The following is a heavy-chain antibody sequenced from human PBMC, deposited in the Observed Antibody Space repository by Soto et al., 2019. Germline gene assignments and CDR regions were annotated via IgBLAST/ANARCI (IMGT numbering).Heavy chain of an antibody. Sequence: GGSLRLSCAASGFTFSSYGMHWVRQAPGKGLEWVAVISYDGSNKYYADSVKGRFTISRDNSKNTLYLQMNSLRAEDTAVYYCAKDRGYCGGDCSRTYYYYYGMDVWGQGTTVTVSS. CDR1: GFTFSSYG. D-gene: IGHD2-21*02. V-gene: IGHV3-30*18. CDR3: AKDRGYCGGDCSRTYYYYYGMDV. CDR2: ISYDGSNK. J-gene: IGHJ6*02.